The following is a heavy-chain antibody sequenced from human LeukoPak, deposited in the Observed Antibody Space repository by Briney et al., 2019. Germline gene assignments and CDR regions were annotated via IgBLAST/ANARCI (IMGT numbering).Heavy chain of an antibody. V-gene: IGHV1-46*01. CDR3: ARPLRYSDFDSQLDY. J-gene: IGHJ4*02. CDR1: GYTFTSHY. Sequence: ASVKVSCKASGYTFTSHYMHWVRQAPGQGLEWMGIINPSGGSTSYAQKFQGRVTMTWDMSTSTVYMELSSLRSEDTAVYYCARPLRYSDFDSQLDYWGQGTLVTVSS. D-gene: IGHD3-9*01. CDR2: INPSGGST.